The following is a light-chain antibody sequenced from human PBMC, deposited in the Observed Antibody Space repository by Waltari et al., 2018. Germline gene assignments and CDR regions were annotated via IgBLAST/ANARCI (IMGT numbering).Light chain of an antibody. J-gene: IGLJ2*01. Sequence: QSALTHPASVSGSPGQSVTIFCAGTSNDVGGYNSVLWYQEHPGQAPRVIIYDVSDRPSGVSDRFSGSKSGNTASLTISGLQAEDEADYYCSSQSSNDVVLFGGGTKLTVL. V-gene: IGLV2-14*01. CDR2: DVS. CDR1: SNDVGGYNS. CDR3: SSQSSNDVVL.